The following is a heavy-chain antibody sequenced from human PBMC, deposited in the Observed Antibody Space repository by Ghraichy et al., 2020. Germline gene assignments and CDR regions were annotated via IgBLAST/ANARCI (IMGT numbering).Heavy chain of an antibody. D-gene: IGHD4-23*01. Sequence: SETLSLTCTVSGGSVSTDNYYWSWLWQHPGKRLEWIGYSYYSGSTTYNPSIRSRVTISVDTSKNQFSLKLSSVTTAATAVYYCARAVGGRDWYFDLWGRGTLVIVSS. V-gene: IGHV4-61*01. CDR2: SYYSGST. CDR3: ARAVGGRDWYFDL. J-gene: IGHJ2*01. CDR1: GGSVSTDNYY.